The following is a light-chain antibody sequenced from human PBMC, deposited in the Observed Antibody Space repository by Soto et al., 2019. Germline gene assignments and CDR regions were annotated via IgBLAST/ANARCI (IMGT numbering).Light chain of an antibody. V-gene: IGKV1-9*01. Sequence: ILLTHSPSSLSASVLYRPTLTFLSIQVSSSYLAWYQQKPGKAPKLLIYAASTLQSGVPARFSGSGSGTDFTLTISSLQPEDFATYYCQQLNSYPLTFGGGTKVDIK. J-gene: IGKJ4*01. CDR2: AAS. CDR3: QQLNSYPLT. CDR1: QVSSSY.